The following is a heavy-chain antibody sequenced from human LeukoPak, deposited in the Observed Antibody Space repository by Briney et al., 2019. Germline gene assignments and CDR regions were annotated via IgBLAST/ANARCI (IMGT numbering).Heavy chain of an antibody. CDR3: ARHYHYAWFGY. V-gene: IGHV5-51*01. J-gene: IGHJ4*02. Sequence: GEPLEISCKGFGYDFTDYWIAWVRQRPGKGLEWMGNINPANSVITHSPSFRGQVTISVDNSVSTAYLQLTSLQASDTAIYYCARHYHYAWFGYWGQGSPVTVSS. CDR2: INPANSVI. CDR1: GYDFTDYW. D-gene: IGHD3-16*01.